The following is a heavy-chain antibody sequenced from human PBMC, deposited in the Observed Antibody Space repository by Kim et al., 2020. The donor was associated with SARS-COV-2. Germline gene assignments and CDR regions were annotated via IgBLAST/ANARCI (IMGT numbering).Heavy chain of an antibody. Sequence: TYYNPSLKSRVTISVDTSKNQFSLKLSSVTAADTAVYYCARRSRYSGYDWWGQGTLVTVSS. J-gene: IGHJ4*02. CDR3: ARRSRYSGYDW. V-gene: IGHV4-39*01. D-gene: IGHD5-12*01. CDR2: T.